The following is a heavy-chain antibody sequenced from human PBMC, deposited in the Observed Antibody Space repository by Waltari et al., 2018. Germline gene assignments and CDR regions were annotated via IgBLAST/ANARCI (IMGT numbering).Heavy chain of an antibody. D-gene: IGHD7-27*01. Sequence: EVQMVESGGGSAKPGDSLRLSCVASGFGFTAAWLTWVRQAPGKGLEWVGRIKSQNDGGTTDFAASVRGRFSISRDDSQNMVFLQMNSLRVEDTALYYCTTLDAPWGGWGHGTLVTVSS. CDR2: IKSQNDGGTT. CDR3: TTLDAPWGG. CDR1: GFGFTAAW. J-gene: IGHJ4*01. V-gene: IGHV3-15*01.